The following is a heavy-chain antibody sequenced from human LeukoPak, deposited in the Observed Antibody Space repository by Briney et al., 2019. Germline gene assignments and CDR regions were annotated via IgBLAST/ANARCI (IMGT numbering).Heavy chain of an antibody. CDR3: VRASRSSDF. D-gene: IGHD6-13*01. V-gene: IGHV3-7*01. Sequence: GGSLRLSCAASGFTFSSYWMSWVRQAPGKGLEWVANIKQDGSEKYYVDSVKGRFTISRDNAKNSLYLQMNSLRVEDTAVYYCVRASRSSDFWGQGTLVTVSP. J-gene: IGHJ4*02. CDR1: GFTFSSYW. CDR2: IKQDGSEK.